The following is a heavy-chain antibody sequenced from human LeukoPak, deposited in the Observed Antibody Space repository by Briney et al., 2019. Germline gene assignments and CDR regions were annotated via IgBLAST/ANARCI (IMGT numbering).Heavy chain of an antibody. D-gene: IGHD3-3*01. CDR3: ARGRGAINDCWGGYTTNWFDP. V-gene: IGHV5-51*01. J-gene: IGHJ5*02. Sequence: GESLKISCKGSGYSFTSYWIGWVRQMPGKGLEWMGIIYPGDSDTRYSPSFQGQVTISADKSISTAYLQWSSLKASDTAMYYCARGRGAINDCWGGYTTNWFDPWGQGTLVTVSS. CDR2: IYPGDSDT. CDR1: GYSFTSYW.